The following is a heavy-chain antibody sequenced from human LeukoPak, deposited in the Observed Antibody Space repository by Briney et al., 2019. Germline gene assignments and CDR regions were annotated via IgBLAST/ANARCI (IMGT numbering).Heavy chain of an antibody. CDR2: INPHSGAT. CDR3: ARVPTYNNAFDH. V-gene: IGHV1-2*02. J-gene: IGHJ4*02. D-gene: IGHD1-1*01. CDR1: GYTFTCYY. Sequence: ASVTVSCKASGYTFTCYYLHWVRRAPGQGLEWMGWINPHSGATKYAQSFQRRVTMTRDTSFSTAYMELSGLTSDDTAVYYCARVPTYNNAFDHWGQGALVTVSS.